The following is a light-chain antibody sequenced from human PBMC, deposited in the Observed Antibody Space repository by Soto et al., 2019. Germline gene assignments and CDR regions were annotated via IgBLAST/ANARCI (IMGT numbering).Light chain of an antibody. Sequence: EIVMTQSPATLSVSPGDRATLSCRASQSVRSNLAWYQQKPGQAPRLLIYGASTSATGIPASFSGSGSGTESTLTISSLQSEDFAVYYCQQYHYWPRTFGQGTKLEIK. V-gene: IGKV3-15*01. CDR1: QSVRSN. CDR2: GAS. J-gene: IGKJ2*01. CDR3: QQYHYWPRT.